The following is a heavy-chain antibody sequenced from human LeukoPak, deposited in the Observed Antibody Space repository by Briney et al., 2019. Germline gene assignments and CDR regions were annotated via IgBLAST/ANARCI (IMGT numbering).Heavy chain of an antibody. V-gene: IGHV4-61*02. J-gene: IGHJ6*03. D-gene: IGHD5-18*01. CDR1: GGSISSGSYY. CDR3: ARSGRGYSYGKAYYYYYMDV. CDR2: IYTSGST. Sequence: PSETLSLTCTVSGGSISSGSYYWSWIRQPAGKGLEWIGRIYTSGSTNYNPSLKSRVTISVDTSKNQFSLKLSSVTAADTAVYYCARSGRGYSYGKAYYYYYMDVWGKGTTVTISS.